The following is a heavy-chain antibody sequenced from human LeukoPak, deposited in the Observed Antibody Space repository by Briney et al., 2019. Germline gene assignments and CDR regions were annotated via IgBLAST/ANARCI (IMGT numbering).Heavy chain of an antibody. J-gene: IGHJ4*02. V-gene: IGHV3-30*18. CDR2: ISNDGNIK. CDR3: AKEDVTMVTPDY. D-gene: IGHD5-18*01. Sequence: QPGRSLRLSCAASGFIFSDYGMHWVRQAPGKGLEWVAVISNDGNIKFYADSVRGRFTISRDNSKNTLYLQMNSLTPEDTAVYYCAKEDVTMVTPDYWGQGTLVTVSS. CDR1: GFIFSDYG.